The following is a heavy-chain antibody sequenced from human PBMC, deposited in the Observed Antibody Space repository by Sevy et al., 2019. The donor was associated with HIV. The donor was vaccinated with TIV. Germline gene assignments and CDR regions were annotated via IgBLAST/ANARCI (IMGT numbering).Heavy chain of an antibody. CDR3: AITREYYSDTSGYFDY. V-gene: IGHV1-24*01. D-gene: IGHD3-22*01. CDR1: RYSLNKFS. Sequence: VSVKVSCRISRYSLNKFSMHWVRQAPGKGLEWMGSFDPEDGERIYAQKFQGRFSMTEDTSTDTAYMELSSLRPDDTDVYYCAITREYYSDTSGYFDYWGQGTLVTVSS. J-gene: IGHJ4*02. CDR2: FDPEDGER.